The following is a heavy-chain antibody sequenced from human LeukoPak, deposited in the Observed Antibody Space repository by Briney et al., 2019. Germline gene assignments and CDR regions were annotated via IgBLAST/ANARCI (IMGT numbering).Heavy chain of an antibody. J-gene: IGHJ4*02. Sequence: GASVKVSCKASGGTFSSYAISWVRQAPGQGLEWMGRIIPIFGTANYAQKFQGRVTITTDESTSTAYMELSSLRSEDTAVYYCARERGYSGYDLAYWGQGTLVTVSS. CDR3: ARERGYSGYDLAY. CDR2: IIPIFGTA. CDR1: GGTFSSYA. D-gene: IGHD5-12*01. V-gene: IGHV1-69*05.